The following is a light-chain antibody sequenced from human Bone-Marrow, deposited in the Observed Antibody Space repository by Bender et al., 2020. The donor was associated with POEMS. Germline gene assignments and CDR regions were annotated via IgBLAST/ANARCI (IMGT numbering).Light chain of an antibody. J-gene: IGLJ3*02. CDR2: EDT. CDR1: SSDVGSYKF. Sequence: HSALTQPASVSGSPGQSITISCTGTSSDVGSYKFVSWYQHHPAKAPKLMIFEDTQRPSGVSNRFSGSKSGNTASLTISGLQAEDEADYYCSTWDDRLNAWLFGGGTKLTVL. CDR3: STWDDRLNAWL. V-gene: IGLV2-23*01.